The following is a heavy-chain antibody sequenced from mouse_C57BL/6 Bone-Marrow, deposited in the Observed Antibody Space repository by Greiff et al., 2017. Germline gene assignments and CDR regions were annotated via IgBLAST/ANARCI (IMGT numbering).Heavy chain of an antibody. CDR1: GFTFRDYG. Sequence: EVKLMESGGGLVKPGGSLKLSCAASGFTFRDYGMPWVRQAPETGLELVAYISSGSSTLYYADPVKGRFTISRDNAKNTLFLQMTSLRSEDTAMYYCARKTSYYSNWGFADGGKGTLVTVSA. J-gene: IGHJ3*01. D-gene: IGHD2-5*01. V-gene: IGHV5-17*01. CDR2: ISSGSSTL. CDR3: ARKTSYYSNWGFAD.